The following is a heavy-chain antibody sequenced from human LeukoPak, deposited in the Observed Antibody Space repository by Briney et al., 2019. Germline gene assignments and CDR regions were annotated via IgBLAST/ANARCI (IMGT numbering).Heavy chain of an antibody. Sequence: SVKVSCKASGGTFSSYAISWVRQAPGQGLEWMGGIIPIFGTANYAQKFQGRVTITADESTSTAYMELSSLRSEDTAVYYCARRADIASGWYKGGDQFDYWGQGTLVTVSS. CDR3: ARRADIASGWYKGGDQFDY. D-gene: IGHD6-19*01. V-gene: IGHV1-69*13. J-gene: IGHJ4*02. CDR2: IIPIFGTA. CDR1: GGTFSSYA.